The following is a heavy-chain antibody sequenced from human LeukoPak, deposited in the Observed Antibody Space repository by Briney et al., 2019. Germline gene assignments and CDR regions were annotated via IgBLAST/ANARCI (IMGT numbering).Heavy chain of an antibody. V-gene: IGHV3-23*01. J-gene: IGHJ5*02. Sequence: GGSLRLSCAASGFTFSNYAMTWVRQAPGKGLEWVSTISGSAGSTYYADSVKGRFTISRDNSKNTLYLQMNSLRAEDTAVYYCARARDYGDYVNWFDPWGQGTLVTVSS. CDR1: GFTFSNYA. CDR2: ISGSAGST. D-gene: IGHD4-17*01. CDR3: ARARDYGDYVNWFDP.